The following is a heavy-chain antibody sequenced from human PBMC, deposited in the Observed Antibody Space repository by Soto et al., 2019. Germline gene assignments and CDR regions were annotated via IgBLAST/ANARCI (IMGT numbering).Heavy chain of an antibody. CDR2: ITAYNGNA. D-gene: IGHD3-16*01. V-gene: IGHV1-18*01. CDR3: ARIFMVSFRGINPEHYYGMDV. CDR1: GYTFTNYG. J-gene: IGHJ6*04. Sequence: ASVKVSCKASGYTFTNYGISWVLQAPGQGLEWMGWITAYNGNANYAQKLQGRVTMTTDTSTSTAYMELRSLRSDDTAMYYCARIFMVSFRGINPEHYYGMDVWGEGTTVTVSS.